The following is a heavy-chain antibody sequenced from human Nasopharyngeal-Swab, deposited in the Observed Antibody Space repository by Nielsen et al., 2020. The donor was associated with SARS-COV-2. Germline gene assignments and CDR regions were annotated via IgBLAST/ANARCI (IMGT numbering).Heavy chain of an antibody. CDR2: ISGSGGST. CDR3: AKSIQGVGFSEEFDY. V-gene: IGHV3-23*01. J-gene: IGHJ4*02. D-gene: IGHD3-10*01. Sequence: ESLKISCRASGFGFSSYVMSWVRQAPGKGVEWVSAISGSGGSTYYADSVKGRFTISRDNSKNTLYLQMNSLRVEDTAVYYCAKSIQGVGFSEEFDYWGQGTLVTVSS. CDR1: GFGFSSYV.